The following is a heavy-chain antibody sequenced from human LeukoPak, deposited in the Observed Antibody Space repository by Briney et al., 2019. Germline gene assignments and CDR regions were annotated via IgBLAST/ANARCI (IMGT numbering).Heavy chain of an antibody. J-gene: IGHJ4*02. CDR3: ARLRYFDWSFPNDLDY. Sequence: ASVKVSCKASGYTFSGFYIHWVRQAPGQGLEWMGWISAYNGNTNYAQKLQGRVTMTTDTSTGTAYMELRSLRSDDTAVYYCARLRYFDWSFPNDLDYWGQGTLVTVSS. D-gene: IGHD3-9*01. V-gene: IGHV1-18*04. CDR1: GYTFSGFY. CDR2: ISAYNGNT.